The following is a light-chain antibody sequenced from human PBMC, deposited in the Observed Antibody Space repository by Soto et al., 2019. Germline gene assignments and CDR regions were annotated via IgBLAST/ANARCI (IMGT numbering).Light chain of an antibody. J-gene: IGKJ2*02. Sequence: DIQMTQSPSTLSASVGDRVTITCRTSQFIGNWLAWYQQKPGKAPKLLIYKASSLESGVPSRFSGSGSGTEFPLTISSLQPDDLGIYYCQQYNGIFGKGTKLEIK. V-gene: IGKV1-5*03. CDR2: KAS. CDR1: QFIGNW. CDR3: QQYNGI.